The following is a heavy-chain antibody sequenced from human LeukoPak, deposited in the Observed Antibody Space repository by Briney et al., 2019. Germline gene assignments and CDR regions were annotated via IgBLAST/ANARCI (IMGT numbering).Heavy chain of an antibody. CDR3: ARRSGSYSEDY. CDR1: GFTVSSNY. J-gene: IGHJ4*02. CDR2: IYSGGST. D-gene: IGHD1-26*01. Sequence: GGSLRLSCAASGFTVSSNYMSWVRQAPGKGLEWVSVIYSGGSTYYADSVKGRFTISRDNSKNTLYLQMNSLRAEDTAVYYCARRSGSYSEDYWGQGILVTVSS. V-gene: IGHV3-53*01.